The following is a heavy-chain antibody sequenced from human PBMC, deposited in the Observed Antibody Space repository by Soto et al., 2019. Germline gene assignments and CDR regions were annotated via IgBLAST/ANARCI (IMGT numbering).Heavy chain of an antibody. CDR3: ARDPLWGTAMVLWYFDL. CDR1: GFTFSSYA. V-gene: IGHV3-30-3*01. Sequence: QVQLVESGGGVVQPGRSLRLSCAASGFTFSSYAMHWVRQAPGKGLEWVAVISYDGSNKYYADSVKGRFTISRDNSKHTLYLQINSLRAEETAVYYCARDPLWGTAMVLWYFDLWGRGTLVTVSS. CDR2: ISYDGSNK. J-gene: IGHJ2*01. D-gene: IGHD5-18*01.